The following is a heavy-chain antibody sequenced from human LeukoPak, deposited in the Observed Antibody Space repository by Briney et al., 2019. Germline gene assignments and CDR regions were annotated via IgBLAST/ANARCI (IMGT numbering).Heavy chain of an antibody. CDR1: EFPLSSYT. Sequence: GGSLRLSCAAPEFPLSSYTMNWVRQAPGKGLEWVSSISTSTSYIYYADSVKGRFTISRDNAKNSLYLQMNSLRADDTAVYYCARGRSSYYDDSSGHRGYYYMDVWGKGTTVTVSS. V-gene: IGHV3-21*01. D-gene: IGHD3-22*01. CDR3: ARGRSSYYDDSSGHRGYYYMDV. CDR2: ISTSTSYI. J-gene: IGHJ6*03.